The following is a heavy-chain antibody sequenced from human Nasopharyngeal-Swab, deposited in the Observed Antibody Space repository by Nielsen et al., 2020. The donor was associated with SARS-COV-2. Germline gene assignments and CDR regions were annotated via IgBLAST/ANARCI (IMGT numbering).Heavy chain of an antibody. J-gene: IGHJ3*02. CDR2: ISTTTATI. D-gene: IGHD5-12*01. CDR3: AREVPYSGHDDAFDI. Sequence: IRQPPGKGLEWISYISTTTATIYYADSVKGRFTISRDNAKNSLYLQMNSLRAEDTAVYYCAREVPYSGHDDAFDIWGQGTMVTVSS. V-gene: IGHV3-48*03.